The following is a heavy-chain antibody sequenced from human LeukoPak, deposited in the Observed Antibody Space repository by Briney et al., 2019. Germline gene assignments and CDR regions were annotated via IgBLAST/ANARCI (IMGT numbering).Heavy chain of an antibody. J-gene: IGHJ4*02. CDR3: ARVVQWSGMDYFDY. Sequence: GASVKGSCKASGGTFSSYAISWVRQAPGQGLEWRGGIIPIFGTANYAQKFQGRVTITADESTSTAYMELSSLRAEDTSVYYCARVVQWSGMDYFDYWGQGTLVTVSS. V-gene: IGHV1-69*13. D-gene: IGHD1-26*01. CDR1: GGTFSSYA. CDR2: IIPIFGTA.